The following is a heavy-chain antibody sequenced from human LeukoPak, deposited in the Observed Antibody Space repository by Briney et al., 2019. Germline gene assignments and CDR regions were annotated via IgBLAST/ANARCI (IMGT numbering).Heavy chain of an antibody. CDR1: GFTFSSYG. Sequence: GGTLRLSCAASGFTFSSYGMHWVRQAPGKGLEWVAVISYDGSNKYYADSVKGRFTISRDNSKNTLYLQMNSLRAEDTAVYYCAKGLVGATLNNWFDPWGQGTLVTVSS. D-gene: IGHD1-26*01. V-gene: IGHV3-30*18. CDR2: ISYDGSNK. CDR3: AKGLVGATLNNWFDP. J-gene: IGHJ5*02.